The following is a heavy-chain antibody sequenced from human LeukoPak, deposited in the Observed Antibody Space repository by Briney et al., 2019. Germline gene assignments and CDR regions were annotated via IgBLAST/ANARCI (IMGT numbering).Heavy chain of an antibody. J-gene: IGHJ4*02. D-gene: IGHD2-21*01. Sequence: GGSLRLSCAASGFTVSSNYMSWVRQAPGKGLEWVSVIYSGGSTYYADSVKGRFTISRDNSKNTLYLQMNSLRAEDTAVYYCAKASVKGIVVVIAPFDYWGQGTLVTVSS. CDR3: AKASVKGIVVVIAPFDY. CDR1: GFTVSSNY. V-gene: IGHV3-53*01. CDR2: IYSGGST.